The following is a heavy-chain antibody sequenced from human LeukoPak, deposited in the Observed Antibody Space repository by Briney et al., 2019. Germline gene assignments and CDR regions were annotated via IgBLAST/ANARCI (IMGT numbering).Heavy chain of an antibody. J-gene: IGHJ4*02. D-gene: IGHD6-19*01. V-gene: IGHV3-7*01. CDR1: GFTFSTYW. Sequence: PGGSLTLSCAASGFTFSTYWMSWVRQAPGKGLEWVAHIKQDGNEMYYVDSVKGRFTIARDNAKNSLYLQMNSLRAEDTAVYYCSSAYSSGWYQYYFDYWGQGTLVTVSS. CDR3: SSAYSSGWYQYYFDY. CDR2: IKQDGNEM.